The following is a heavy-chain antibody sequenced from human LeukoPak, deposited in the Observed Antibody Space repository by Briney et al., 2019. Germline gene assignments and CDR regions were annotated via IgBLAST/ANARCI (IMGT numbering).Heavy chain of an antibody. Sequence: GGSLRLSCAASGFTFSNAWMNWVRQAPGKGLEWVSSISSSSSYIYYADSVKGRFTISRDNAKNSLYLQMNSLRAEDTAVYYCARYPWFGDRDNAFDIWGQGTMVTVSS. D-gene: IGHD3-10*01. J-gene: IGHJ3*02. CDR3: ARYPWFGDRDNAFDI. V-gene: IGHV3-21*01. CDR2: ISSSSSYI. CDR1: GFTFSNAW.